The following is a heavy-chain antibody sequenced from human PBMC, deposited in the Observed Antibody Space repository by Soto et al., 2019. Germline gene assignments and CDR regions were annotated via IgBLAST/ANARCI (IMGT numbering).Heavy chain of an antibody. CDR1: GGSISSGDYY. CDR3: ARDANYDRMGGYAFDI. J-gene: IGHJ3*02. D-gene: IGHD3-22*01. Sequence: PSESLSITCTVSGGSISSGDYYWSWIRQPPGKGLEWIGYIYYSGSTYYNPSLKSRVTISVDTSKNQFSLKLSSVTAADTAVYYCARDANYDRMGGYAFDIWGQGTMVTVSS. CDR2: IYYSGST. V-gene: IGHV4-30-4*01.